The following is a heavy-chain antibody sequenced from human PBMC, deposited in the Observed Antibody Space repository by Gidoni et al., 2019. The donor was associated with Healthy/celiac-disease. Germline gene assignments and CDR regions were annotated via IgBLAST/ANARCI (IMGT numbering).Heavy chain of an antibody. V-gene: IGHV6-1*01. CDR1: GHRVSSHRAA. Sequence: QVQLQQSGPGLAKPSQTLPLTCALSGHRVSSHRAAWNWIRQSPSRGLQWLGRPYYRSKWYNDYAVAVKSRITINPDTAKNQFSLQLNSVTPEDTAVYYCARTSPDTAMVTGYFDLWGRGTLVTVSS. D-gene: IGHD5-18*01. CDR3: ARTSPDTAMVTGYFDL. J-gene: IGHJ2*01. CDR2: PYYRSKWYN.